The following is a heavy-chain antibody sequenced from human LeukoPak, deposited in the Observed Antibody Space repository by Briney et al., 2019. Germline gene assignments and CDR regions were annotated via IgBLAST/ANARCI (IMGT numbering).Heavy chain of an antibody. V-gene: IGHV3-23*01. CDR1: GFTFSSYA. CDR3: GKGTVAGTWGNNWFDP. D-gene: IGHD3-16*01. J-gene: IGHJ5*02. CDR2: ISYTGGST. Sequence: GGSLRLSCAASGFTFSSYAMNWVRQAPGKGLEWVSVISYTGGSTYYADSVKGRFTISRDNSKNTLYLEMNSLRAADTAVYYCGKGTVAGTWGNNWFDPWGQGTLVTVSS.